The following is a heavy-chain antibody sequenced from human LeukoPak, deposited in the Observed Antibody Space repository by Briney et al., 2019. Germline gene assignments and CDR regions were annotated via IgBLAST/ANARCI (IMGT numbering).Heavy chain of an antibody. CDR2: ISSSSSYI. CDR3: AKRGYSYGPDYFDS. CDR1: GFTFSSYS. Sequence: PGGSLRLSCAASGFTFSSYSMNWVRQAPGKGLEWVSSISSSSSYIYYADSVKGRFTISRDNSKNTVFLQMTRLRAEDTALYYCAKRGYSYGPDYFDSWGQGSLVTVSS. V-gene: IGHV3-21*04. J-gene: IGHJ4*02. D-gene: IGHD5-18*01.